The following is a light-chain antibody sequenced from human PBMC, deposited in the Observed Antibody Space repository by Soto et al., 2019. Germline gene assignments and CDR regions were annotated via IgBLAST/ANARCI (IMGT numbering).Light chain of an antibody. CDR1: QSVSSY. CDR2: DAL. J-gene: IGKJ1*01. Sequence: EIVLTQSPATLSLSPGERATLSCRASQSVSSYLAWYQQKPGQAPRLLIYDALKRATGIPARFRGSGSGTDFTLTISSLEPEDFAVYYCQQRSYWPPPTFGQGTKVEI. CDR3: QQRSYWPPPT. V-gene: IGKV3-11*01.